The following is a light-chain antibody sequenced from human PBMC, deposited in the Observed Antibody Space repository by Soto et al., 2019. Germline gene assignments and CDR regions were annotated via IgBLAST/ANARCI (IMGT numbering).Light chain of an antibody. CDR3: QQYGSSPWT. Sequence: EIVLTQSPGTLSLSPGERATLSCRASQSVSYNLAWYQHKPGQAPRLLIYGPSTRATGIPARFSGTGSGTDFTLTISRLEPEDFAVYYCQQYGSSPWTFGQGTKVDIK. CDR1: QSVSYN. V-gene: IGKV3-20*01. CDR2: GPS. J-gene: IGKJ1*01.